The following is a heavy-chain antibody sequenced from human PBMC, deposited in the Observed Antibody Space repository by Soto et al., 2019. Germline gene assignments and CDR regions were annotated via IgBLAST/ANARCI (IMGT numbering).Heavy chain of an antibody. V-gene: IGHV4-4*07. CDR1: GGSINTFY. J-gene: IGHJ4*02. D-gene: IGHD5-12*01. CDR3: AREGSYSAYNFAHGIQLWSFDF. Sequence: LSLTCTVSGGSINTFYWSWVRQPAGKGLEWIGRIFSSGSTSFNPSLESRVAMSVDTSKNHFSLNLSSVTAADMAVYYCAREGSYSAYNFAHGIQLWSFDFWGQGALVTVSS. CDR2: IFSSGST.